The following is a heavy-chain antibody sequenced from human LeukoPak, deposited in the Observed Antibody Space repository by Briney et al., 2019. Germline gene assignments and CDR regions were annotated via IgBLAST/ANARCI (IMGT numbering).Heavy chain of an antibody. CDR2: INPNSGDT. V-gene: IGHV1-2*06. CDR1: GYTFTDYY. J-gene: IGHJ5*02. CDR3: ARAGSYYNRFDP. Sequence: GASVKVSCKASGYTFTDYYMHWVRQAPGQGLEWMGRINPNSGDTNYAQKFQGRVTMTRDTSISTAYMELSSLRSDDTAVYYCARAGSYYNRFDPWGQGTLVTVSS. D-gene: IGHD1-26*01.